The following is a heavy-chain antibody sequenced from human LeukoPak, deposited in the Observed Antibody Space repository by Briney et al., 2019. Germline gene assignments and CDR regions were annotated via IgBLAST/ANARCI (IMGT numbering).Heavy chain of an antibody. Sequence: SETLSLTCTVSGFSVTIGYYWGWIRQSPGKGLEWIGSVYHSGTTYYNPSLKSRITISVDTSKNQFSLRLTSVTAADTAVYSCVGYGDYVSYWGQGTLVTVAS. J-gene: IGHJ4*02. CDR2: VYHSGTT. V-gene: IGHV4-38-2*02. D-gene: IGHD4-17*01. CDR3: VGYGDYVSY. CDR1: GFSVTIGYY.